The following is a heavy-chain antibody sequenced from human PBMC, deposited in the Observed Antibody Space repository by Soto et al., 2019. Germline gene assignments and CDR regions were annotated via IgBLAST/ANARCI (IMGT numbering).Heavy chain of an antibody. CDR3: ARSSSPRPSLGY. Sequence: PGGSLRLSCAASGFTVSSNYMSWVRQAPGKGLEWVSVIYSGGSTYYADSVKGRFTIARDNSKNTLYLQMNSLRAEDTAVYYCARSSSPRPSLGYWGQGTLVTVSS. V-gene: IGHV3-53*01. CDR2: IYSGGST. D-gene: IGHD6-6*01. J-gene: IGHJ4*02. CDR1: GFTVSSNY.